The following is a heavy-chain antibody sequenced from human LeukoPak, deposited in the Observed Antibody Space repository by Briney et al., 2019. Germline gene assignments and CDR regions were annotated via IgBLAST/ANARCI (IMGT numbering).Heavy chain of an antibody. D-gene: IGHD2-15*01. V-gene: IGHV4-30-4*01. CDR3: ARGYCSGGSCYSWWFDP. Sequence: NPSETLSLTCTVSGGSISSGDYYWSWIRQPPGKDLEWIGYIYYSGSTYYNPSLKSRVTISVDTSKNQFSLKLSSVTAADTAVYYCARGYCSGGSCYSWWFDPWGQGTPVTVSS. J-gene: IGHJ5*02. CDR1: GGSISSGDYY. CDR2: IYYSGST.